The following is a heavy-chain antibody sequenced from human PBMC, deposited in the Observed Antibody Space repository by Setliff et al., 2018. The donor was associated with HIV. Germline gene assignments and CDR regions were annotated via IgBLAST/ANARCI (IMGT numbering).Heavy chain of an antibody. CDR3: AKGAGFYGDYTFDY. CDR1: GGSISSYY. V-gene: IGHV4-59*01. Sequence: PSETLSLTRTVSGGSISSYYWSWIRQPPGKGLEWIGYISYSGSTNYNPSLKSRVTMSVDTSKNQFSLNLTSVTSADTAVYYCAKGAGFYGDYTFDYWGQGNLVTVSS. J-gene: IGHJ4*02. CDR2: ISYSGST. D-gene: IGHD4-17*01.